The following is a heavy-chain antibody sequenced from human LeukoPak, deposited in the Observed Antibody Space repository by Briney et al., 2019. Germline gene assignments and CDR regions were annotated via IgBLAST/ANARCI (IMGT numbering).Heavy chain of an antibody. D-gene: IGHD3-3*01. CDR3: AKDRGFSSYYFDY. CDR2: ISSNAAYI. Sequence: PGGSLRLSCAASGFTFRSYTMNWVRQAPGKGLEWVSSISSNAAYIYYADSLRDRLTISRDNAGNSLYLQMNSLRAEDTALYYCAKDRGFSSYYFDYWGQGTLVTVSS. J-gene: IGHJ4*02. CDR1: GFTFRSYT. V-gene: IGHV3-21*04.